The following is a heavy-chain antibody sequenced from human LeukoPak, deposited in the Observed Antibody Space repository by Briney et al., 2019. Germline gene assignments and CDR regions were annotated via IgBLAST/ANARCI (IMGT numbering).Heavy chain of an antibody. V-gene: IGHV3-48*02. CDR3: ARGPTTVTRSPFDY. CDR1: GFTFSSYS. J-gene: IGHJ4*02. CDR2: ISSSSSAI. Sequence: GGSLRLSCAASGFTFSSYSMNWVRQAPGKGLEWVSYISSSSSAIYYADSVKGRFTISRDNAKNSLYLQMNSLRDEDTAFYYCARGPTTVTRSPFDYWGQGTLVTVSS. D-gene: IGHD4-17*01.